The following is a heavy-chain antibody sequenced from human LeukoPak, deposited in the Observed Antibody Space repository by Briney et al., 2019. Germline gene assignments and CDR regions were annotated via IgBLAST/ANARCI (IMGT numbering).Heavy chain of an antibody. D-gene: IGHD3-10*01. CDR3: ALASMVQGVTFDY. J-gene: IGHJ4*02. CDR2: ITGSSGYI. CDR1: GFTFSSYS. Sequence: GGPLRLSCAASGFTFSSYSMCWVRQAPGKGLEWVSSITGSSGYIHYADSVKGRFTISRDNAKNSLYLQMNSLRAEDTAVYYCALASMVQGVTFDYWGQGTLVTVSS. V-gene: IGHV3-21*01.